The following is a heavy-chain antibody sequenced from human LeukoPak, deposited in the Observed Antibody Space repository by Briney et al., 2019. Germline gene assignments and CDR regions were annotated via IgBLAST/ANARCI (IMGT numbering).Heavy chain of an antibody. CDR1: GGSFSGYY. Sequence: SEILSLTCAVYGGSFSGYYWSWIRQPPGKGLEWIGEINHGGSTNYNPSLKSRVTISVDTSKNQFSLKLSSVTAADTAVYYCARVRLTRATSLRYFDYWGQGTLVTVSS. CDR2: INHGGST. J-gene: IGHJ4*02. V-gene: IGHV4-34*01. CDR3: ARVRLTRATSLRYFDY.